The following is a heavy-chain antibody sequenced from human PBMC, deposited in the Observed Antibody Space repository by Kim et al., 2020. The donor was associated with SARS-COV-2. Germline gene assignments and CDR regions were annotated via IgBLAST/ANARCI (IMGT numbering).Heavy chain of an antibody. J-gene: IGHJ6*02. CDR3: ARGVFVGAYDILTVSYYYYYGMDV. CDR1: GGSFSGYY. V-gene: IGHV4-34*01. D-gene: IGHD3-9*01. CDR2: INHSGST. Sequence: SETLSLTCAVYGGSFSGYYWSWIRQPPGKGLEWIGEINHSGSTNYNPSLKSRVTISVDTSKNQFSLKLSSVTAADTAVYYCARGVFVGAYDILTVSYYYYYGMDVWGQGTTVTVSS.